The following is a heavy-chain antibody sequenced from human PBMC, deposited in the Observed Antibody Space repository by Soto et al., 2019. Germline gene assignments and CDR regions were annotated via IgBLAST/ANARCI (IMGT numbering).Heavy chain of an antibody. CDR1: GFTFRSYG. Sequence: QVQLVESGGGVVQPGRSLRLSCAASGFTFRSYGMHWVRQAPGKGLEWVALMSFDGSNKYYADSVRGRFTISSDNSKSTLYLQMDILSPEDTAVYYCAKEFGSELQLSHPYYNSGMDVWGQGTTVTVSS. D-gene: IGHD1-1*01. CDR3: AKEFGSELQLSHPYYNSGMDV. J-gene: IGHJ6*01. V-gene: IGHV3-30*18. CDR2: MSFDGSNK.